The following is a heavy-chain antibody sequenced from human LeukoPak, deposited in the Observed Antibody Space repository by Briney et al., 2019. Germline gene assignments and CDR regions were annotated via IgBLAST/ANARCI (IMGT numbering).Heavy chain of an antibody. CDR1: GGSISSSSYY. J-gene: IGHJ6*02. D-gene: IGHD2-2*01. CDR2: IYYSGST. CDR3: ARRPRGIVVVPATNGTDV. Sequence: PSETLSLTCTVSGGSISSSSYYWGWIRQPPGKGLEWIGSIYYSGSTYYNPSLKSRVTISVDTSKNQFSLKLSSVTAADTAVYYCARRPRGIVVVPATNGTDVWGQGTTVTVSS. V-gene: IGHV4-39*01.